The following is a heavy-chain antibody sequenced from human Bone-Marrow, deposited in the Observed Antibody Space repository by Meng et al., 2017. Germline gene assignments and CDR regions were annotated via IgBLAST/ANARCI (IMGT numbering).Heavy chain of an antibody. Sequence: QVQLVQSGAGVKKPGASVKVSCKASGYTSTTYDINWVRQAAGQGLEWMGYMNPGSGITGLAQKFQGRLSMTSDTSISTAYMELSDLISEDTAMYYCARCLAGCDYWGQGTLVTVSS. D-gene: IGHD6-19*01. J-gene: IGHJ4*02. V-gene: IGHV1-8*01. CDR3: ARCLAGCDY. CDR1: GYTSTTYD. CDR2: MNPGSGIT.